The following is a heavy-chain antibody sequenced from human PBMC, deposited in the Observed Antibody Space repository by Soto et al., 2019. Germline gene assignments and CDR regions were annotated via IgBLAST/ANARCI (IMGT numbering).Heavy chain of an antibody. CDR3: ARAKVAYSSGRYYYYGMDV. J-gene: IGHJ6*02. D-gene: IGHD6-19*01. Sequence: GASVKVSCKASGGTFSSYAISWVRQAPGQGLEWMGGIIPIFGTANYAQKFQGRVTITADGSTSTAYMELSSLRSEDTAVYYCARAKVAYSSGRYYYYGMDVWGQGTTVTVSS. V-gene: IGHV1-69*13. CDR1: GGTFSSYA. CDR2: IIPIFGTA.